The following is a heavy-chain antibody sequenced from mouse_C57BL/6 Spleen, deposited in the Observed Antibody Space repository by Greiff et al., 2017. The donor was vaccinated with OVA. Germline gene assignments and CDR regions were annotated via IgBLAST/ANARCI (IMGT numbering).Heavy chain of an antibody. CDR1: GFNIKNTY. Sequence: VHVKQSVAELVRPGASVKLSCTASGFNIKNTYMHWVKQRPEQGLEWIGRIDPANGNTKYAPKFQGKATITADTSSNTAYLQLSSLTSEDTAIYYCARGDYLLYYYAMDYWGQGTSVTVSS. D-gene: IGHD1-1*01. J-gene: IGHJ4*01. CDR3: ARGDYLLYYYAMDY. CDR2: IDPANGNT. V-gene: IGHV14-3*01.